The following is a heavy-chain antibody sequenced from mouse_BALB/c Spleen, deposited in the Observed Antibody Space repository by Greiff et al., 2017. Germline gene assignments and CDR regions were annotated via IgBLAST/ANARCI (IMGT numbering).Heavy chain of an antibody. V-gene: IGHV14-4*02. CDR2: IDPENGDT. CDR3: NKARATGTMDY. Sequence: VQLKQSGAELVRSGASVKLSCTASGFNIKDYYMHWVKQRPEQGLEWIGWIDPENGDTEYAPKFQGKATMTADTSSNTAYLQLSSLTSEDTAVYYCNKARATGTMDYWGQGTSVTVSS. CDR1: GFNIKDYY. J-gene: IGHJ4*01. D-gene: IGHD3-1*01.